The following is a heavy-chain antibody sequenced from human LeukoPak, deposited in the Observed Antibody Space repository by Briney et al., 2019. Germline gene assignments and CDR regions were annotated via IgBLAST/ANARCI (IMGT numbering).Heavy chain of an antibody. Sequence: GGSLRLSCAASGFTFDDYAMHWVRQAPGKGLEWVSLISWDGGSTYYADSVKGRFTISRDNSKNTLYLQMNSLRAEDTAVYYCARVKTGEFGGQGTLVTVSS. CDR1: GFTFDDYA. CDR2: ISWDGGST. J-gene: IGHJ4*02. CDR3: ARVKTGEF. V-gene: IGHV3-43D*03. D-gene: IGHD3-16*01.